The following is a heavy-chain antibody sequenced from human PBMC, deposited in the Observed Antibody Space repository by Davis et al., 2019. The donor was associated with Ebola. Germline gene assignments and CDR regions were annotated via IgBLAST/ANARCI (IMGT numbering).Heavy chain of an antibody. CDR3: ASSYGMDV. J-gene: IGHJ6*04. CDR2: IKEDGSEK. CDR1: RFTFSNYW. Sequence: GGSLRLSCAASRFTFSNYWMSWVRQAPGKGLEWVANIKEDGSEKHYVDSVKGRFTISRDNAKNSLYVQMNSLRAEDTAVYYCASSYGMDVWGKGTTVTVSS. V-gene: IGHV3-7*01.